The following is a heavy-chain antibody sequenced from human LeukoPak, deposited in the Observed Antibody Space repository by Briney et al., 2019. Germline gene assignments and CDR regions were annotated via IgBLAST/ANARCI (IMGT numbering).Heavy chain of an antibody. CDR2: IYYSGST. J-gene: IGHJ3*02. CDR1: GGSISSYY. CDR3: AREGSGSYKRNDAFDI. D-gene: IGHD1-26*01. V-gene: IGHV4-59*01. Sequence: PSETLSLTCTVSGGSISSYYWSWIRQPPGKGLEWIGYIYYSGSTNYNPSLKSRVTISVDTSKNQFSLKLSSVTAADTAVYYWAREGSGSYKRNDAFDIWGQGTMVTVSS.